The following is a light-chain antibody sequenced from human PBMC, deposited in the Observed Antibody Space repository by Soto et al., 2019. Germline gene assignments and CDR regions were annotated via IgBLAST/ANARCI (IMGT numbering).Light chain of an antibody. V-gene: IGKV3-11*01. CDR3: QQYNNGTPLT. CDR2: EAA. J-gene: IGKJ4*01. Sequence: VLAQSPATLSSSIGERATLSCRASQSIRNLLAWYQQKPGQAPRLLIFEAASRATGVPARISGSGSGTDFTLTISSREPEDFAVYYCQQYNNGTPLTFGGGTKVDIK. CDR1: QSIRNL.